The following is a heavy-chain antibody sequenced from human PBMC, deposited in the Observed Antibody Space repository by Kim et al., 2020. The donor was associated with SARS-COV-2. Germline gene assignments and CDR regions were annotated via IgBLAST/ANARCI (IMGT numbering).Heavy chain of an antibody. CDR1: GGSIGDNDYF. D-gene: IGHD1-7*01. Sequence: SETLSLTCTVSGGSIGDNDYFWGWVRQPPGEGLEWIGNVYAGGNTYYNPSLKSRVAILIDTSKNEFSLKLSSVTAADTAVYYCARRGRGTANNRFDHWG. J-gene: IGHJ5*02. V-gene: IGHV4-39*01. CDR3: ARRGRGTANNRFDH. CDR2: VYAGGNT.